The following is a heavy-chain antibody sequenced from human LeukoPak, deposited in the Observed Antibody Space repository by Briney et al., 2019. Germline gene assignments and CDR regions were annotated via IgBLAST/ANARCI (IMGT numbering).Heavy chain of an antibody. Sequence: GESLKISCKGSGYSFTSYWVAWVRQMPGKGLEWMGIIYPRDSDTRYSPSFQGQVTISADKSISTAYLQWSSLKASDTAMYYCARRTYYYDSGAYRRYYFDYWGQGTLVTVSS. CDR2: IYPRDSDT. V-gene: IGHV5-51*01. CDR3: ARRTYYYDSGAYRRYYFDY. CDR1: GYSFTSYW. D-gene: IGHD3-22*01. J-gene: IGHJ4*02.